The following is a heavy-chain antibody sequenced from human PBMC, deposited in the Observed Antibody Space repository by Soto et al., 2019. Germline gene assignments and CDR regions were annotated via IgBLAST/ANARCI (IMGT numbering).Heavy chain of an antibody. CDR1: CGSLSSYH. D-gene: IGHD3-16*02. CDR3: ASHRGSWGSFRYRWFDP. V-gene: IGHV4-34*01. CDR2: INESGGT. J-gene: IGHJ5*02. Sequence: PSETLSLTCAVYCGSLSSYHWSWIRQSPGKGLEWIGEINESGGTNYSPSLKSRVTISVDTSKNQFSLTLNSVTAADTAVYYCASHRGSWGSFRYRWFDPWGQGTVVT.